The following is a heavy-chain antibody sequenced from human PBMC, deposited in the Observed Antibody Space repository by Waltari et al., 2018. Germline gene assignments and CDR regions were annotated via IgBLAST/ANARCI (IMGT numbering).Heavy chain of an antibody. CDR1: GGSIDSGSYY. V-gene: IGHV4-61*02. J-gene: IGHJ4*02. Sequence: QVPLQESGPGLVKPSQTLSLTCTVAGGSIDSGSYYWSWIRQSAGKGLEWIGRIYTSGSTNYNPSLKSRVTISVDTSKNQFSLNLSSVTAADTAVYYCARGPLLSKVDYWGQGTLVTVSS. CDR2: IYTSGST. CDR3: ARGPLLSKVDY. D-gene: IGHD1-26*01.